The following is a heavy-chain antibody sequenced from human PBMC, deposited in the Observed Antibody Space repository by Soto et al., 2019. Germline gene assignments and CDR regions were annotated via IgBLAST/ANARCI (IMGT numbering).Heavy chain of an antibody. V-gene: IGHV3-33*07. J-gene: IGHJ1*01. CDR3: ADLKWSRSYLP. D-gene: IGHD3-3*01. CDR2: IWYDGSNK. Sequence: PGGSLRLSCAASGFTFSSSGMFWVRQTPGKGLEWLALIWYDGSNKFYADSVKGRFTVSRDNSKNTLYLQMNSLTTEDTAIYYCADLKWSRSYLPWGQGTLVTVSS. CDR1: GFTFSSSG.